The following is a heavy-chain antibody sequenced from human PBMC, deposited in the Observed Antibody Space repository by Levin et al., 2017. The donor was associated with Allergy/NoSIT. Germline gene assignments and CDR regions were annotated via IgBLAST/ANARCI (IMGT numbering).Heavy chain of an antibody. CDR3: ARDRSGSYFDY. CDR2: RYYSGST. Sequence: PSETLSLTCTVSGGSVSSGSYYWSWIRQPPGKGLEWIGYRYYSGSTSYNPSLKSRVTISADMSKNQFSLKLTSVTAADTAVYYCARDRSGSYFDYWGQGTLVTVSS. CDR1: GGSVSSGSYY. J-gene: IGHJ4*02. D-gene: IGHD5-12*01. V-gene: IGHV4-61*01.